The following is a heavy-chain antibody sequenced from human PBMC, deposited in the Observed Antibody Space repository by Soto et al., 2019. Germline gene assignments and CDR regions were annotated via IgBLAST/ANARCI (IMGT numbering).Heavy chain of an antibody. V-gene: IGHV1-18*01. J-gene: IGHJ6*03. CDR1: GYTFTSYG. CDR3: ARRTYYDILTGYYPSDYYYYMDV. CDR2: ISAYNGNT. D-gene: IGHD3-9*01. Sequence: ASVKVSCKASGYTFTSYGISWVRQAPGQGLEWMGWISAYNGNTNYAQKLQGRVTMTTDTSTSTAYMELRSLRSDDTAVYYCARRTYYDILTGYYPSDYYYYMDVRGKGTTVTVSS.